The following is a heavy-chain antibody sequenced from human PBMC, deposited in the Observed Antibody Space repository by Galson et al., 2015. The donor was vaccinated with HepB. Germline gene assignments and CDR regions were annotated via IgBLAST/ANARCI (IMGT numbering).Heavy chain of an antibody. D-gene: IGHD3-10*01. Sequence: SVKVSCKASGGTFSSYAISWVRQAPGQGLEWMGGIIPIFGTANYAQKFQGRVTITADESTSTAYMELSSLRSEDTAVYYCARVFFSIPVGPLYGSGSYSPFEDYYMDVWGKGTTVTVSS. J-gene: IGHJ6*03. V-gene: IGHV1-69*13. CDR2: IIPIFGTA. CDR3: ARVFFSIPVGPLYGSGSYSPFEDYYMDV. CDR1: GGTFSSYA.